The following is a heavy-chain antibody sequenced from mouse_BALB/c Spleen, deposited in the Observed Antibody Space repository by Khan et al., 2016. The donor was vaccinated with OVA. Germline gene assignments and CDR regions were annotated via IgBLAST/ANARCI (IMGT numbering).Heavy chain of an antibody. Sequence: EVQLQESGPGLVKPSQSLSLTCTVTGYSITSDYAWNWIRQFPGNKLEWMGYINYSGSTNYNPALKSRISFTRDTSKNQFFLQLKSVTTADTATDYCARDGSRYNYAMDYWGQGTSVTVSS. CDR3: ARDGSRYNYAMDY. D-gene: IGHD2-3*01. CDR2: INYSGST. V-gene: IGHV3-2*02. J-gene: IGHJ4*01. CDR1: GYSITSDYA.